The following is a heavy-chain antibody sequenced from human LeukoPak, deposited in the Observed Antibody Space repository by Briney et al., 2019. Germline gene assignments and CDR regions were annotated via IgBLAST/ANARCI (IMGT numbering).Heavy chain of an antibody. CDR3: AKGGTVTTGYYYYGMDV. CDR1: GFTFDDYA. D-gene: IGHD4-17*01. V-gene: IGHV3-43*02. J-gene: IGHJ6*02. CDR2: ISGDGGST. Sequence: GGSLRLSCAASGFTFDDYAMHWVRHAPGKGLEWVSLISGDGGSTYYADSAKGRFAISRDNSKNSLYLQMNSLRTEDTALYYCAKGGTVTTGYYYYGMDVWGQGTTVTVSS.